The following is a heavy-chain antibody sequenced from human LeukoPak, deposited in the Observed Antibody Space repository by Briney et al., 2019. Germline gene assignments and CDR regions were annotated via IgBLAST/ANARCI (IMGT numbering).Heavy chain of an antibody. CDR3: ASSYVGATSFDY. V-gene: IGHV3-11*01. CDR2: ISSSGSTI. D-gene: IGHD1-26*01. CDR1: GFTFSHYY. Sequence: PGGSLRLSCAASGFTFSHYYMSWIRQAPGKGLEWVSYISSSGSTIYYADSMKGRFTISRDNAKNSLYLQMNSLRAEDTAVYYCASSYVGATSFDYWGQGTLVTVSS. J-gene: IGHJ4*02.